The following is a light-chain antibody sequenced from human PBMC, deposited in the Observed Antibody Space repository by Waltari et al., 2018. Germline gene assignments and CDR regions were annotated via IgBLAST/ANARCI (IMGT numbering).Light chain of an antibody. J-gene: IGKJ2*01. CDR3: QQRSNWTPHT. CDR1: QSVGSY. V-gene: IGKV3-11*01. Sequence: EIVLTQSPATLSLSPGDTATLSCRASQSVGSYLAWYQQKPGQPPRLLIYDASNRATGVPARFRASGSGTDFTLTISSLEAEEFAVYVCQQRSNWTPHTFGQGARLEIK. CDR2: DAS.